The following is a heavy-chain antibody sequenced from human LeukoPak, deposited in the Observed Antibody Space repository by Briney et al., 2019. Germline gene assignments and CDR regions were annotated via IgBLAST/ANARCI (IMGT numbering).Heavy chain of an antibody. V-gene: IGHV1-18*01. CDR1: GYTFTSYG. D-gene: IGHD6-6*01. J-gene: IGHJ6*03. CDR2: ISAYNGNT. CDR3: ARDCSSEGPNYYYMDV. Sequence: ASVKVSCKTSGYTFTSYGISWVRQAPGQGLEWMGWISAYNGNTNYAQKLQGRVTMTTDTSTSTAYMELRSLRSDDTAVYYCARDCSSEGPNYYYMDVWGKGTTVTDSS.